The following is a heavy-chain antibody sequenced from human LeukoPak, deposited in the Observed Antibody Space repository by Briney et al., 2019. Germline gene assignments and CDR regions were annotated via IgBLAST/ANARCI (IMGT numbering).Heavy chain of an antibody. V-gene: IGHV1-24*01. CDR3: ATRVGWKNPNWYFDL. J-gene: IGHJ2*01. CDR1: GCTLTELS. CDR2: FDPEDGET. Sequence: ASVKVSCKVSGCTLTELSMHWVRQAPGKGLEWMGGFDPEDGETIYAQKFQGRVTMTEDTSTDTAYMELSSLRSEDTAVYYCATRVGWKNPNWYFDLWGRGTLVTVSS. D-gene: IGHD5-24*01.